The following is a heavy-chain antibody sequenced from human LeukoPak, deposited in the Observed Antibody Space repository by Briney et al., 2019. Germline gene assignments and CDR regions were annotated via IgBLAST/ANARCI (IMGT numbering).Heavy chain of an antibody. Sequence: GGSLRLSCSASGFTFSSSWMTWVRQAPGKGLEWMANIKQDGSEQYTADSLKGRFTISKDTDKKLVFLQMNSLRVDDTAVYYCARVGHSYYYYYMDAWGNGTTVIVSS. CDR3: ARVGHSYYYYYMDA. CDR2: IKQDGSEQ. CDR1: GFTFSSSW. J-gene: IGHJ6*03. V-gene: IGHV3-7*01.